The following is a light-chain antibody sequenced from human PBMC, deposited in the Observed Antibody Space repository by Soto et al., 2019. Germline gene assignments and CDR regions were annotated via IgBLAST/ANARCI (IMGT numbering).Light chain of an antibody. Sequence: QPVLTQSPSASASLGASVKLTCTLSSGHSSYAIAWHQQQPEKGPRYLMKLNSDGSHSKGDGIPDRFSGSSSGAERYLTISSLQSEDEADYYCQTGGRLRVFGTGTKVTVL. CDR2: LNSDGSH. J-gene: IGLJ1*01. CDR3: QTGGRLRV. CDR1: SGHSSYA. V-gene: IGLV4-69*01.